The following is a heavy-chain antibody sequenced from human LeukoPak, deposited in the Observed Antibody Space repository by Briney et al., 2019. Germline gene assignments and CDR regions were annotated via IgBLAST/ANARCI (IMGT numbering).Heavy chain of an antibody. CDR2: IYYSGST. V-gene: IGHV4-59*11. CDR3: ARDGDQGDWFDP. J-gene: IGHJ5*02. Sequence: SETLSLTCTVSGGSISSHYWSWIRQPPGKGLEWIGYIYYSGSTNYNPSLKSRVTMSVDTSKNQFSLKLSSVTAADTAVYYCARDGDQGDWFDPWGQGTLVTVSS. CDR1: GGSISSHY.